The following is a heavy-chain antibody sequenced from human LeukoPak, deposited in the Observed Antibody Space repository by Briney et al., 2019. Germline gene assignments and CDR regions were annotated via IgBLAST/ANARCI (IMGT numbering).Heavy chain of an antibody. CDR1: GGSFSGYS. CDR2: IYHSGST. CDR3: ARSTYYDFWSGYGPGGWFDP. Sequence: SETLSLTCAVYGGSFSGYSWSWIRQPPGKGLEWIGYIYHSGSTYYNPSLKSRVTISVDRSKNQFSLKLSSVTAADTAVYYCARSTYYDFWSGYGPGGWFDPWGQGTLVTVSS. V-gene: IGHV4-30-2*01. J-gene: IGHJ5*02. D-gene: IGHD3-3*01.